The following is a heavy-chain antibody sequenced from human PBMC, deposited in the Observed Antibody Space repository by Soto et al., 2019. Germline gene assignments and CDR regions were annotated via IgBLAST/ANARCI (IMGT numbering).Heavy chain of an antibody. CDR2: ISGFNDDT. D-gene: IGHD3-10*01. CDR3: ARSGSYYPARNWFGH. J-gene: IGHJ5*02. V-gene: IGHV1-18*01. CDR1: GYTFTSYG. Sequence: QLVQSGVEMKNPGASVKVSCKASGYTFTSYGISWVRQAPGQGLEWMGWISGFNDDTNHAQKFQGRVTVTKDTSTSTAYMELRSLKSNDTAMYYCARSGSYYPARNWFGHWGQGTLVIVSS.